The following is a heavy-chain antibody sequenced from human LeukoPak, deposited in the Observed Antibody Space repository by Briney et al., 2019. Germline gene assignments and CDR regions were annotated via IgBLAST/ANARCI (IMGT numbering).Heavy chain of an antibody. CDR3: ARRISAATAVDY. J-gene: IGHJ4*02. Sequence: ASVKVPCKASGYTFTKYAMIWVRQAPGQGLEWMGWMYTDTGKPTYAQGFTGRFVFSSDTSVSTAYLQISSLKAEDTAVYFCARRISAATAVDYWGQGTLVTVSS. V-gene: IGHV7-4-1*02. CDR2: MYTDTGKP. CDR1: GYTFTKYA. D-gene: IGHD6-13*01.